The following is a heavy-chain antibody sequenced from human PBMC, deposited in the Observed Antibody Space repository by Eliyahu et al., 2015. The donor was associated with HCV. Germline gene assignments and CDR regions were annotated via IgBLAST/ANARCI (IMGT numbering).Heavy chain of an antibody. CDR1: GXTFSSFG. J-gene: IGHJ4*02. Sequence: EVQLLESGGGLVQPGGSLRLSCVAXGXTFSSFGMNWVRQVXGKGLNWVSGISGSGVGTYYADSVRGRFTISRDNSKNTLYLQMNSLRAEDAALYYCARALYESSAYPSPYLDFWGQGTPVTVSS. D-gene: IGHD3-22*01. CDR3: ARALYESSAYPSPYLDF. CDR2: ISGSGVGT. V-gene: IGHV3-23*01.